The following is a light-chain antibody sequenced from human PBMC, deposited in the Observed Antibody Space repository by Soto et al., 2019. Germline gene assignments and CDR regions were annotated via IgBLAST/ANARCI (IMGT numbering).Light chain of an antibody. J-gene: IGKJ1*01. CDR2: GAT. CDR1: QSVSSSY. Sequence: EIGWTKSPGTLSLSPRERATLSCRASQSVSSSYLAWDQQKPGEAPRLLFYGATSRATGIPDRVSGSGSGTVFSLTIISLEPDNFAVYYCQQYTSSTWTFGQGTKVEFK. V-gene: IGKV3-20*01. CDR3: QQYTSSTWT.